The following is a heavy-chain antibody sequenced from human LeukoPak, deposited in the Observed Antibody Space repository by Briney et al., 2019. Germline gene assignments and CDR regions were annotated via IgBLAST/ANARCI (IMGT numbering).Heavy chain of an antibody. CDR2: IYYSGST. J-gene: IGHJ5*02. D-gene: IGHD3-16*02. V-gene: IGHV4-39*01. CDR3: ARGPRYDYVWGSYRTYNWFDP. Sequence: SETLSLTCTVSGGSISSSSYYWGWIRQPPGKGLEWIGSIYYSGSTYYNPSLKSRVTISVDTPKNQFSLKLSSVTAADTAVYYCARGPRYDYVWGSYRTYNWFDPWGQGTLVTVSS. CDR1: GGSISSSSYY.